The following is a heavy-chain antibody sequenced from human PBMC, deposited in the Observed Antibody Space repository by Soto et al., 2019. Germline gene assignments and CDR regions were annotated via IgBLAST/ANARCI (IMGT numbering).Heavy chain of an antibody. V-gene: IGHV1-69*08. D-gene: IGHD2-15*01. CDR2: VIPNLGVT. CDR3: ARDKGYCSDTSRPDFDY. Sequence: QVQLVQSGAEVKKPGSSVKVSCKASGGTLSSYTFSWVRQAPGQGLEWMGRVIPNLGVTNYAKKFQGRFTIVVDTSTITSYMELNSLRYEDTAVYYWARDKGYCSDTSRPDFDYWGQGTLVTVSS. CDR1: GGTLSSYT. J-gene: IGHJ4*02.